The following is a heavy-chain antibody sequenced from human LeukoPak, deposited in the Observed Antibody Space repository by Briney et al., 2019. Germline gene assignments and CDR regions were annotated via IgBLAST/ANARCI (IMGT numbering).Heavy chain of an antibody. V-gene: IGHV3-30-3*01. CDR2: ISYDGSNK. Sequence: GGSLRLSCAASGFTFSSYAMHWVRQAPGKGLEWVAVISYDGSNKYYADSVKGRFTISRDNSKNTLYLQMNSLRAEDTAVYYCASLSGFNRQNYCSGGSCSPNWAFDIWGQGTMVTVSS. D-gene: IGHD2-15*01. J-gene: IGHJ3*02. CDR1: GFTFSSYA. CDR3: ASLSGFNRQNYCSGGSCSPNWAFDI.